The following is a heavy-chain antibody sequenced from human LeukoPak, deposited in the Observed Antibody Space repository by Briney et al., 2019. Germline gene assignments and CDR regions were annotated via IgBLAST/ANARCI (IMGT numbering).Heavy chain of an antibody. CDR2: ISTYNGNA. CDR3: VRGDLLAVVPY. D-gene: IGHD2-15*01. CDR1: GYSFTSYW. V-gene: IGHV1-18*04. Sequence: GESLKISCKGSGYSFTSYWIGWVRQAPGQSFEWMGWISTYNGNAKYAQKFRGRVTLTTDTSTATAYMELRSLISDDTAVYYCVRGDLLAVVPYWGQGTLVTVSS. J-gene: IGHJ4*02.